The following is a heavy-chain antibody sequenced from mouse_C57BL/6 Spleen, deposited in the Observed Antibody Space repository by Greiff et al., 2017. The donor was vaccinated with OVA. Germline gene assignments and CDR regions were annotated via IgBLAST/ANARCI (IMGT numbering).Heavy chain of an antibody. CDR2: SRNKANDYTT. V-gene: IGHV7-1*01. Sequence: EVKVVESGGGLVQSGRSLRLSCATSGFTFSDFYMEWVRQAPGKGLEWIAASRNKANDYTTEYSASVKGRFIVSRDTSQSILYLQMNALRAEDTAIYYCARDARRRGYFDVWGTGTTVTVSS. CDR3: ARDARRRGYFDV. CDR1: GFTFSDFY. J-gene: IGHJ1*03.